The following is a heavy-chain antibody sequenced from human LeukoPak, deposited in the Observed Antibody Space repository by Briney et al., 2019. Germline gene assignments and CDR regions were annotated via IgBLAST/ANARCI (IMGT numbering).Heavy chain of an antibody. D-gene: IGHD1-26*01. CDR1: GLTVSSNY. J-gene: IGHJ4*02. CDR2: IKSKIDGGAT. Sequence: GGSLRLSCAASGLTVSSNYMSWVRQAPGKGLEWVGRIKSKIDGGATDYAAPVKGRFAISRDDSKNTLYLHMNSLKTEDTAVYYCVTVEQWELLKFDYWGQGTLVTVSS. V-gene: IGHV3-15*01. CDR3: VTVEQWELLKFDY.